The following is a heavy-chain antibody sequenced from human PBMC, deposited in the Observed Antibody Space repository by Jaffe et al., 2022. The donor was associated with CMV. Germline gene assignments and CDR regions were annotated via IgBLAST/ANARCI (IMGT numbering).Heavy chain of an antibody. CDR2: ISSSSSYI. CDR1: GFTFSSYS. CDR3: ARDRVPGRYGGNAYWFDP. J-gene: IGHJ5*02. D-gene: IGHD2-15*01. V-gene: IGHV3-21*01. Sequence: EVQLVESGGGLVKPGGSLRLSCAASGFTFSSYSMNWVRQAPGKGLEWVSSISSSSSYIYYADSVKGRFTISRDNAKNSLYLQMNSLRAEDTAVYYCARDRVPGRYGGNAYWFDPWGQGTLVTVSS.